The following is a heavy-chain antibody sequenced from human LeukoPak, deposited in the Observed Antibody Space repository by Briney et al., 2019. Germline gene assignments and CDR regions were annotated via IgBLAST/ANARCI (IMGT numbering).Heavy chain of an antibody. CDR2: VYSSGAT. V-gene: IGHV4-4*07. D-gene: IGHD3-10*01. Sequence: PSETLSLTCTVSDASVTTYSWSWLRQPAGKGLEWIGRVYSSGATKYNPSLKSRGTISADTSKNQFSLKLPSVTAADTAVYYCARDHYGSGSYKAYFDYWGHGIQVTVSS. J-gene: IGHJ4*01. CDR3: ARDHYGSGSYKAYFDY. CDR1: DASVTTYS.